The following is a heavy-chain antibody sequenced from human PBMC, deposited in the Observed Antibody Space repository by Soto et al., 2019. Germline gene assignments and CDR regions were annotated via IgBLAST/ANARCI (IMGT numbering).Heavy chain of an antibody. CDR2: ISGSGGST. CDR1: GFTFSSYA. CDR3: AKATTTNGSVSDYYY. D-gene: IGHD3-10*01. J-gene: IGHJ4*02. V-gene: IGHV3-23*01. Sequence: EVQLLESGGGLVQPGGSLRLSCAASGFTFSSYAMSWVRQAAGKGLEWVSAISGSGGSTYYSDSVKGRFTISRHTSKNTLYLPMNRLRAEVTAVYYCAKATTTNGSVSDYYYWCQGTLVSVSS.